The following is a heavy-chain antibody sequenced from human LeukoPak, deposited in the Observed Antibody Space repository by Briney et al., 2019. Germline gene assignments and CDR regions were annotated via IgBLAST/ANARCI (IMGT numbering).Heavy chain of an antibody. Sequence: SQTLSLTCTVSGGSISSGSYYWSWIRQPDGKGLEGIGRIYTSGSTNYNPSLKSRVTISVDTSKNQFSLKLRSVTAADTAVYYCARGGAYYYDSSGYYGYWGQGTLVTVSS. CDR2: IYTSGST. CDR1: GGSISSGSYY. V-gene: IGHV4-61*02. D-gene: IGHD3-22*01. CDR3: ARGGAYYYDSSGYYGY. J-gene: IGHJ4*02.